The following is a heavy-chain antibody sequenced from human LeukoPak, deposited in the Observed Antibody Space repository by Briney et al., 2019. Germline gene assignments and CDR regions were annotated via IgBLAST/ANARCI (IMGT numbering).Heavy chain of an antibody. CDR2: IYHSGST. J-gene: IGHJ4*02. D-gene: IGHD2-15*01. CDR3: ASRVTVAAARNFDS. Sequence: SETLSLTCNVSGYSINSGFYWGWIRRPSGKGLEWIAIIYHSGSTYYNPSLKSRATTSVDASENQFSLKVTSVTAADTAVYYCASRVTVAAARNFDSWGQGTLVTVSS. V-gene: IGHV4-38-2*02. CDR1: GYSINSGFY.